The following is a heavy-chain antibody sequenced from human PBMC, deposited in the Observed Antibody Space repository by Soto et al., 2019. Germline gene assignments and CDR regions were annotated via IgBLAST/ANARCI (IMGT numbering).Heavy chain of an antibody. V-gene: IGHV3-15*07. CDR3: STGNYGSLGI. D-gene: IGHD3-10*01. Sequence: EVQLVESGGGRVKSGGSLRLSCAASGFNFNIAWMNWVRQAPGEGLEWVGRVKSKNSGGTTEYAAPVKTRFTISRDDSKNMLYLQMNSLKTEDTAVYYCSTGNYGSLGIWGQGTLVTVSS. CDR2: VKSKNSGGTT. CDR1: GFNFNIAW. J-gene: IGHJ4*02.